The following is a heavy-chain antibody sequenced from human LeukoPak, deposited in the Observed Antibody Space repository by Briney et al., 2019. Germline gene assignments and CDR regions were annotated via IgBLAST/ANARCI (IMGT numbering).Heavy chain of an antibody. CDR3: ARVRDTIVGAGAIRPIPNSFGMDV. D-gene: IGHD2-2*01. Sequence: GGSRRLSCAASGFTFSNYAMNWVRQTPGKGREWVSSLRASGGIPYYAVSVKGRFTISRDNSKNTLYLQMNSLRAEDTAVYYCARVRDTIVGAGAIRPIPNSFGMDVWGQGTTVTVSS. CDR2: LRASGGIP. CDR1: GFTFSNYA. V-gene: IGHV3-23*01. J-gene: IGHJ6*02.